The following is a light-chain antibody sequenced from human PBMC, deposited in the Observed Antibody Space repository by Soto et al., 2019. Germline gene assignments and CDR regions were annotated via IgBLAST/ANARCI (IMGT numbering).Light chain of an antibody. V-gene: IGKV1-5*03. CDR3: QQYNPYTWK. Sequence: DIPMTQSPSTLSASVGDRVTITCRASQTFNTWLAWYQQKPGKAPKLLIYKASSLESVVPSRFSGSGSGTEFTLPISILQPDDFATYYCQQYNPYTWKVGQGTKVEIK. CDR2: KAS. J-gene: IGKJ1*01. CDR1: QTFNTW.